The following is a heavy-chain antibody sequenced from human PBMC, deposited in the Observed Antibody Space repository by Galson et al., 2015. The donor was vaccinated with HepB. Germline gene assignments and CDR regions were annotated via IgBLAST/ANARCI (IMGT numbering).Heavy chain of an antibody. Sequence: SLRLSCAASGFRFSDFAMHWVRQAPGKGLEHVSGISNNGDSTYYAESVKGRFTMSRDNSKNTLHLQMSSLRAEDTAVYYCVKVWAALPSENSWGQGTLVTVSS. CDR1: GFRFSDFA. D-gene: IGHD1-26*01. CDR2: ISNNGDST. CDR3: VKVWAALPSENS. J-gene: IGHJ4*02. V-gene: IGHV3-64D*06.